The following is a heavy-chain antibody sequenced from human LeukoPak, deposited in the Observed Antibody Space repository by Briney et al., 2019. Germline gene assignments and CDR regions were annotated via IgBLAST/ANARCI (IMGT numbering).Heavy chain of an antibody. CDR2: ISGSRSTT. J-gene: IGHJ4*02. CDR1: GFIFTDYY. CDR3: ARDRTMVRGVINY. V-gene: IGHV3-11*04. Sequence: GGSLRLSCAASGFIFTDYYMSWIRQAPGKGLEWVSYISGSRSTTYYADSVKGRFTISRDNVKNSLFLQMDSLRAEDTAVYYCARDRTMVRGVINYWGQGTLVTVSS. D-gene: IGHD3-10*01.